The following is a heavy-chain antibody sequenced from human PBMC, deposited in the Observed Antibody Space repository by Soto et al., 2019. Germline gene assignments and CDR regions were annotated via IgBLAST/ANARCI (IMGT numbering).Heavy chain of an antibody. D-gene: IGHD3-10*01. CDR1: GYTLTELS. J-gene: IGHJ6*02. Sequence: ASVKVSCKVSGYTLTELSMHWVRQAPGKGLEWMGGFDPEDGGTIYAQKFRGRVTMTEDTSTDTAYMELSSLRSEDTAVYYCATAGSTMVRGVKFYYYYYYGMDVWGQGTTVTVSS. V-gene: IGHV1-24*01. CDR2: FDPEDGGT. CDR3: ATAGSTMVRGVKFYYYYYYGMDV.